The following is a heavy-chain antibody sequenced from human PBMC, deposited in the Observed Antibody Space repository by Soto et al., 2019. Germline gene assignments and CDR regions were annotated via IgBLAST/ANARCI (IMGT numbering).Heavy chain of an antibody. CDR2: ISEDGTKR. Sequence: PGGSLRLSCIASGFSLTRYWMSWVRQTPGKGLEWVAKISEDGTKRDYMESVEGRFTISRDNAKNSLSLQMNSLRADDTAVYYCTRWDGRCSGGSCFFDSWGQGTLVTVSS. CDR3: TRWDGRCSGGSCFFDS. J-gene: IGHJ4*02. D-gene: IGHD2-15*01. CDR1: GFSLTRYW. V-gene: IGHV3-7*01.